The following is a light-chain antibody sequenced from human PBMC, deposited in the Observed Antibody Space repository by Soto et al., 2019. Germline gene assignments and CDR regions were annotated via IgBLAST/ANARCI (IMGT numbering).Light chain of an antibody. Sequence: QSALTQPPSASGSPGQSATISCTGTSSDVGAYDYVSWYQQHPGKAPKLMIYEINKRPSGVPDRFSGSKSGNTASLTVSGLQAEDEADYYCSSFAGSNNFPYVFGTGTKVTVL. V-gene: IGLV2-8*01. J-gene: IGLJ1*01. CDR2: EIN. CDR3: SSFAGSNNFPYV. CDR1: SSDVGAYDY.